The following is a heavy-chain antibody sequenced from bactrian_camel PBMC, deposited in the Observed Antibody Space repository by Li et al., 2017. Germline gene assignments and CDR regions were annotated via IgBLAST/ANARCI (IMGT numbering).Heavy chain of an antibody. D-gene: IGHD3*01. CDR3: AAGSLTPRLCPVGGMTEYNA. CDR1: GHTDNTWC. V-gene: IGHV3-3*01. Sequence: HVQLVESGGGSVHAGGSLNLSCAVTGHTDNTWCMGWFRQAPGKEREGLAAIYRGSGSIYYRASVQGRFTISQDNAKNTLYLQMNSLITEDTAMYYCAAGSLTPRLCPVGGMTEYNAWGQGTQVTVS. CDR2: IYRGSGSI. J-gene: IGHJ6*01.